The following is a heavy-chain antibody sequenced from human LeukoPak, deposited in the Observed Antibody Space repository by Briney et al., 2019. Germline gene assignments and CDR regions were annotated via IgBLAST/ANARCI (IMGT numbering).Heavy chain of an antibody. J-gene: IGHJ4*02. CDR3: ARPRGCGSARCNNFDY. CDR2: ISSSSSYV. D-gene: IGHD2-2*01. V-gene: IGHV3-21*01. CDR1: GFTFSSYS. Sequence: PGGSLRLSCAASGFTFSSYSMNWVRQAPGKGLEWVSSISSSSSYVYYADSVKGRFTISRDNAKNSLYLQMNSLRAEDTAVYYCARPRGCGSARCNNFDYWGQGTLVTVSS.